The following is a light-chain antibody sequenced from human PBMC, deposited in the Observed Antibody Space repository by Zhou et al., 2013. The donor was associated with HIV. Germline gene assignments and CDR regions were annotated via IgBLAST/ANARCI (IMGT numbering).Light chain of an antibody. J-gene: IGKJ4*01. V-gene: IGKV3-11*01. CDR2: DTS. CDR3: QQHGDWPPIA. Sequence: IVLTQSPATLSLSPGERATLSCRASQRLTAPLAWYQQKPGRAPSLLIFDTSKRATGISARFGGSGSGTDLTLTINGLEAHDSGIYYCQQHGDWPPIAFGGGT. CDR1: QRLTAP.